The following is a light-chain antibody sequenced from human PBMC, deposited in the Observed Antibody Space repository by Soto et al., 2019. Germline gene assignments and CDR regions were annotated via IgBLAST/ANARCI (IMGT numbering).Light chain of an antibody. CDR3: QQSYSFWWT. Sequence: DIQMTQSPSSLSASVGDRVTITCRASQSISSNLNWYQQKPGRPPKLLIYTASILQRGFPSRFSAGGSGTDFTLTISSLQPEDFATYYCQQSYSFWWTFGQGTKVDIK. CDR1: QSISSN. CDR2: TAS. V-gene: IGKV1-39*01. J-gene: IGKJ1*01.